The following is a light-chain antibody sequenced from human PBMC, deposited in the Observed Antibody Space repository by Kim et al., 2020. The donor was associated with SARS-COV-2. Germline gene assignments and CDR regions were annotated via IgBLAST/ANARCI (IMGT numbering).Light chain of an antibody. CDR1: SGSIASNY. CDR3: QSYDSSNQV. CDR2: EDN. Sequence: NFMLTQPHSVSEAPGKTVTISCTRSSGSIASNYVQWYQQRPGSAPTTVIYEDNQRPSGVPDRLSGSIDSSSNSASLTISGLKTDDDADYYCQSYDSSNQVFGGGTQLTVL. J-gene: IGLJ3*02. V-gene: IGLV6-57*04.